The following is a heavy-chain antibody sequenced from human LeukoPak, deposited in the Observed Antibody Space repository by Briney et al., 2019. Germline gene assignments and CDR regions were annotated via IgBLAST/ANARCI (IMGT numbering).Heavy chain of an antibody. CDR2: IYSGGAT. D-gene: IGHD6-6*01. Sequence: GGSLRLSCAASGFTVSNNYMRWVRQAPGKGLEWVSLIYSGGATFHADAVKGRFTISRDGSKNTLYLQMNSLRAEDTAVYYCARDPPAVAANTYGWGQGTLVTVSS. CDR1: GFTVSNNY. V-gene: IGHV3-66*01. J-gene: IGHJ4*02. CDR3: ARDPPAVAANTYG.